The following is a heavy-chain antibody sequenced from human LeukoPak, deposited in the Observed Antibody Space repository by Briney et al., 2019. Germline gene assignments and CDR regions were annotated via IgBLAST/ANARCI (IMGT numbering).Heavy chain of an antibody. Sequence: SETLSLTCIVSGGSISTNTYYCGWIRLPPGKGLEWFGEMHHRGTTYYNPSLRSRVTISVDTSKNQFSLRLTSVTAADTAVYYCARVTYNGYQHFDYWGQGNLVTVS. CDR1: GGSISTNTYY. D-gene: IGHD3-10*01. J-gene: IGHJ4*02. CDR3: ARVTYNGYQHFDY. CDR2: MHHRGTT. V-gene: IGHV4-39*07.